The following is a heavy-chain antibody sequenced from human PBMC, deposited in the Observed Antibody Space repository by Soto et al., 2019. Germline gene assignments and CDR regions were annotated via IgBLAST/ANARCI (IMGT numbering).Heavy chain of an antibody. D-gene: IGHD2-2*01. CDR1: GYTFTGYY. CDR2: INPNSGGT. V-gene: IGHV1-2*04. CDR3: ARDLRYQRPYYYYYYMDV. Sequence: QVQLVQSGAEVKKPGASVKVSCKASGYTFTGYYMHWVRQATGQGLEWMGWINPNSGGTNYAQKFHVWVTMTIDTSISTAYMELSRLKSDDTAVYYCARDLRYQRPYYYYYYMDVWGKGTTVTVSS. J-gene: IGHJ6*03.